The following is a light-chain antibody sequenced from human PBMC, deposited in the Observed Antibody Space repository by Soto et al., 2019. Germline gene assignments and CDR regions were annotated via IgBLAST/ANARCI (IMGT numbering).Light chain of an antibody. CDR1: QTVRNNY. CDR3: QQFSSYTLT. V-gene: IGKV3-20*01. J-gene: IGKJ4*01. Sequence: EFVLTQSPGTLSLSPGERATLSCRASQTVRNNYLAWYQQKPGQAPRLMIYDASSRETGIPDRFSGGGAGTDFTRTISRLEPEDFAVYYCQQFSSYTLTFGGGTKVDIK. CDR2: DAS.